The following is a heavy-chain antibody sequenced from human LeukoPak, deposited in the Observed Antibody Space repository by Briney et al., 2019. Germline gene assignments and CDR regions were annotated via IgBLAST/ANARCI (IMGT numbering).Heavy chain of an antibody. J-gene: IGHJ5*02. D-gene: IGHD1-26*01. CDR2: IYYSGST. CDR1: GGSISSSGYY. V-gene: IGHV4-39*01. Sequence: SETLSLTCTVSGGSISSSGYYWGWIRQPPGKGLEWIASIYYSGSTYYNPSLKSRVTISVDTSKNQLSLKLSSLAAADTAVYYCARHEYSGSYYGLSWFDPWGQGTLVTVSS. CDR3: ARHEYSGSYYGLSWFDP.